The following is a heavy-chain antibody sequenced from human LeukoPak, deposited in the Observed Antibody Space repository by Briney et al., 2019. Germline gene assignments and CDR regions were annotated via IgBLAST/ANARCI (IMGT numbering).Heavy chain of an antibody. J-gene: IGHJ3*02. V-gene: IGHV1-69*04. CDR2: IIPILDIA. D-gene: IGHD1-26*01. CDR1: SDIFSIDA. CDR3: ARDRDGSLTLDVFDI. Sequence: SVKVSCKASSDIFSIDAFNWVRQAPGQGLEWVGRIIPILDIAHYAQNFQGRVTINADKSTSTIYMELRGLRSEDTAVYYCARDRDGSLTLDVFDIWGQGTLVAVSS.